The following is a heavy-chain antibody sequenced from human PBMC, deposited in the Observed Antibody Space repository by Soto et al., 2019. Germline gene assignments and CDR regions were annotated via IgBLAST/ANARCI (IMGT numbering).Heavy chain of an antibody. J-gene: IGHJ6*03. CDR2: IDWDDDK. CDR1: GFSLSTSGMC. Sequence: SGPTLVNPTQTLTLTCTFSGFSLSTSGMCVSWIRQPPGKALEWLARIDWDDDKYYTTSLKTRLTISKDTSKNQVVLTMTNMDPVDTATYYCARQLGYCTNGVCQHYYYMDFWGQGSTVTVAS. CDR3: ARQLGYCTNGVCQHYYYMDF. D-gene: IGHD2-8*01. V-gene: IGHV2-70*11.